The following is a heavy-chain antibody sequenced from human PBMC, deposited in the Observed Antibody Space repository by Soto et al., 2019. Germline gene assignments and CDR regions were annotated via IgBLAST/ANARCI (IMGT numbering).Heavy chain of an antibody. D-gene: IGHD4-17*01. J-gene: IGHJ6*03. Sequence: ASVKVSCKASGYTFTSYDINWVRQATGQGLEWMRWMNPNSGNTGYAQKFQGRVTMTRNTSISTAYMELSSLRSEDTAVYYCARSPQGDQDYGDYLDYYYYYMDVWGKGTTVTVSS. CDR3: ARSPQGDQDYGDYLDYYYYYMDV. V-gene: IGHV1-8*01. CDR1: GYTFTSYD. CDR2: MNPNSGNT.